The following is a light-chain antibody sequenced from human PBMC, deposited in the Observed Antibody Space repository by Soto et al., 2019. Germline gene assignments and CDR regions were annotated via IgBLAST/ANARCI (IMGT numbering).Light chain of an antibody. CDR3: QQYGSSPVT. Sequence: EIVLTQSPATLSLSPGERATLSCRASQSVSIYLAWYQQKPGQAPRLLIYDASNRATGIPYRFSGSGSGTDFTLTISRLEPEDFAVYYCQQYGSSPVTFGGGTKVDIK. J-gene: IGKJ4*01. CDR1: QSVSIY. CDR2: DAS. V-gene: IGKV3-20*01.